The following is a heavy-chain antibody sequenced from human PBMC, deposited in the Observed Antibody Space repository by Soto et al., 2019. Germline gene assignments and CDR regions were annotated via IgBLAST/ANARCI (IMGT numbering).Heavy chain of an antibody. D-gene: IGHD1-7*01. CDR2: IFWNDER. CDR1: GFSLSKARMG. V-gene: IGHV2-26*01. Sequence: QVTLKESGPVLVKPTETLPLTCTVSGFSLSKARMGVSWIRQPPGKALEWLAHIFWNDERSYNTSLKSRLTISRDTSKSQVVLTMTNVDPVDTGTYFCARALREELPIYYFDSWGQGTLGTVAS. J-gene: IGHJ4*02. CDR3: ARALREELPIYYFDS.